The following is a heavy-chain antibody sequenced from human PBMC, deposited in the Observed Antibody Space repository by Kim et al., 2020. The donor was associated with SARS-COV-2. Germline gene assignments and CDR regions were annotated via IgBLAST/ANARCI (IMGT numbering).Heavy chain of an antibody. V-gene: IGHV3-9*01. Sequence: SVNGRFTISRDNAKNSLYLQMNSLRAEDTALYYCAKDQYSGYDLQSYGMDVWGQGTTVTVSS. D-gene: IGHD5-12*01. CDR3: AKDQYSGYDLQSYGMDV. J-gene: IGHJ6*02.